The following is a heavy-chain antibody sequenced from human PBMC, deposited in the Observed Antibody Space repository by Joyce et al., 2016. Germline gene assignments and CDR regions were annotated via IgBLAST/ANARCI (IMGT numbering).Heavy chain of an antibody. CDR3: ARGSEFTIFGMDSFDY. Sequence: QVQLVESGGGVVQPGRSLRLSCAASGFTFSSYTMHWVRQGPGKGLEWVAVISYDGSNKYYADSVKGRFTISRENSKNTLYMQMNSLRAEDTAVYCCARGSEFTIFGMDSFDYWGQGTLVTVSS. CDR1: GFTFSSYT. J-gene: IGHJ4*02. CDR2: ISYDGSNK. D-gene: IGHD3-3*01. V-gene: IGHV3-30-3*01.